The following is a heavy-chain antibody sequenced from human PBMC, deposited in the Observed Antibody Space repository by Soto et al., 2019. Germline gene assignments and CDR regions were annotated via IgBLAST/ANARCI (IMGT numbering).Heavy chain of an antibody. CDR1: GGSISSYY. V-gene: IGHV4-59*01. J-gene: IGHJ3*02. CDR3: ARDRQYYYDSSGYYASGDAFDI. Sequence: SETLSLTCTVSGGSISSYYWSWIRQTPGKGLEWIGYIYYSGSTNYNPSLKSRVTISVDTSKNQFSLKLSSVTAADTAVYYCARDRQYYYDSSGYYASGDAFDIWGQGTMVTVSS. D-gene: IGHD3-22*01. CDR2: IYYSGST.